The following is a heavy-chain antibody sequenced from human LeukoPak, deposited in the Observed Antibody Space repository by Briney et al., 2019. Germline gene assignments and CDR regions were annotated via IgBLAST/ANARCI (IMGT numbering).Heavy chain of an antibody. J-gene: IGHJ4*02. D-gene: IGHD3-10*01. Sequence: GGSLRLSCAASGFTFSSYEMNWVRQAPGKGLEWVSYISSSGSTIYYADSVKGRFTISRDNAKNSLYLQMNSLRAEDTAVYYCAKSRGSGSKMARGVNFDYWGQGTLVTVSS. CDR3: AKSRGSGSKMARGVNFDY. CDR2: ISSSGSTI. CDR1: GFTFSSYE. V-gene: IGHV3-48*03.